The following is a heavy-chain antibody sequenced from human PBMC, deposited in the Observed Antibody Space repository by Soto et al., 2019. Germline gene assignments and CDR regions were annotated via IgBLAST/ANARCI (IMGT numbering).Heavy chain of an antibody. V-gene: IGHV4-59*01. CDR1: GGSISSYY. CDR2: IYYSGST. Sequence: SETLSLTCTVSGGSISSYYWSWIRQPPGKGLEWIGYIYYSGSTNYNPSLKSRVTISVDTSKNQFSLKLSSVTAADTAVYYCARVSRPWLPFDDWGQGTLVTVSS. J-gene: IGHJ4*02. CDR3: ARVSRPWLPFDD. D-gene: IGHD5-12*01.